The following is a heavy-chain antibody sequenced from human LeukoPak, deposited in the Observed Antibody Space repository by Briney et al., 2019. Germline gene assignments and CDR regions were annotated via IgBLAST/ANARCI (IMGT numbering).Heavy chain of an antibody. D-gene: IGHD3-22*01. CDR1: GYTLTELS. CDR2: FDPEDGET. V-gene: IGHV1-24*01. CDR3: ATDPQWLFFRGFDP. Sequence: ASVKVSCKVSGYTLTELSMHWVRQAPRKGLEWMGGFDPEDGETIYAQKFQGRVTMTEDTSTDTAYMELSSLRSEDTAVYYCATDPQWLFFRGFDPWGQGTLVTVSS. J-gene: IGHJ5*02.